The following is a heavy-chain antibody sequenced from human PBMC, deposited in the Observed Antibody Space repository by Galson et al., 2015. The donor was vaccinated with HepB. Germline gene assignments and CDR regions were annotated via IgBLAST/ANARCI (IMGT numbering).Heavy chain of an antibody. V-gene: IGHV1-3*01. Sequence: VSCKASGYTFTSYAMHWVRQAPGQRLEWMGWINVGNGNTKYSQKFQGRVTITRDTSASTAYMELGSLRSEDTAVYYCARGCSSGWLVLDWFDPWGQGTLVTVSS. CDR3: ARGCSSGWLVLDWFDP. J-gene: IGHJ5*02. CDR2: INVGNGNT. D-gene: IGHD6-19*01. CDR1: GYTFTSYA.